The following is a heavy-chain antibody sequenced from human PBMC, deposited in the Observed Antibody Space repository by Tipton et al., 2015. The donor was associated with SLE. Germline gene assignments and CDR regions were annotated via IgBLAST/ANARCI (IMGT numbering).Heavy chain of an antibody. Sequence: TLSLTCTVSGGSISSHYWSWIRQPPGKGLEWIGYIYYSGSTNYNPSLKSRVTISVDTSKNQFSLKLSSVTAADTAVYYCASVVGATLGFDYWGQGTLVTVSS. J-gene: IGHJ4*02. CDR1: GGSISSHY. CDR3: ASVVGATLGFDY. CDR2: IYYSGST. V-gene: IGHV4-59*08. D-gene: IGHD1-26*01.